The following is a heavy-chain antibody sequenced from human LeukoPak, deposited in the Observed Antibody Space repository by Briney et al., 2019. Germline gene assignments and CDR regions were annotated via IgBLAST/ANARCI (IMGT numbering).Heavy chain of an antibody. J-gene: IGHJ4*02. V-gene: IGHV3-53*01. CDR2: IYSGGST. D-gene: IGHD3-22*01. CDR3: AKDLDYYDSSTRFDY. CDR1: GFTVSSNY. Sequence: PGGSLRLSCAASGFTVSSNYMSWVRQAPGKGLEWVSVIYSGGSTYYADSVKGRFTISRDNSKNTLYLQMNSLRAEDTAVYYCAKDLDYYDSSTRFDYWGQGTLVTVSS.